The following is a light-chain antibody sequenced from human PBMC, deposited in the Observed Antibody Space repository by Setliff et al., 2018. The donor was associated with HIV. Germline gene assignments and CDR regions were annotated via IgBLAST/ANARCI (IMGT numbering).Light chain of an antibody. CDR1: SSDVGGYSH. V-gene: IGLV2-14*01. CDR3: SSYAITNTLP. CDR2: EVR. Sequence: ALTQPASVSGSPGQSITISCTGTSSDVGGYSHVSWYQQHPGKAPKLIIYEVRNRPSGVSNRFSGSKSGNTASLTISGLRAEDEADYHCSSYAITNTLPFGTGTKVTVL. J-gene: IGLJ1*01.